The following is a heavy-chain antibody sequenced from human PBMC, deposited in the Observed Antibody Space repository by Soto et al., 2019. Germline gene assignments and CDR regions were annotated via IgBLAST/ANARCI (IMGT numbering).Heavy chain of an antibody. D-gene: IGHD3-10*01. CDR2: IYHSGST. Sequence: SETLSLTCAVSGYSISSGYYWGWIRQPPGKGLEWIGSIYHSGSTYYNPSLKSRVTISVDTSKNQFSLKLSSVTAADTAVYYCARVEPDGSGSYPFDYWRQGTLVTVSS. J-gene: IGHJ4*02. CDR3: ARVEPDGSGSYPFDY. V-gene: IGHV4-38-2*01. CDR1: GYSISSGYY.